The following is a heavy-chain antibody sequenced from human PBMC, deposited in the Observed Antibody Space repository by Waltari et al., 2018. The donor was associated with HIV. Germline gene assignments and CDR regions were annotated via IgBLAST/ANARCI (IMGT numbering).Heavy chain of an antibody. Sequence: QVQLQESGPGLVKPSETLSLTCTVSGGSISSYYWSWIRQPPGKGLEWIGYIYYSGSTNYNPSLKSRVTISVDTSKNQFSLKLSSVTAADTAVYYCAREYYYDSSGYLDYWGQGTLVTVSS. V-gene: IGHV4-59*01. J-gene: IGHJ4*02. CDR1: GGSISSYY. D-gene: IGHD3-22*01. CDR3: AREYYYDSSGYLDY. CDR2: IYYSGST.